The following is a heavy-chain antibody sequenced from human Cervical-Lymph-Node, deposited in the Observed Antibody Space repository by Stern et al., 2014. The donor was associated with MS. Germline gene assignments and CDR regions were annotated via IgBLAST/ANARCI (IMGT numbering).Heavy chain of an antibody. Sequence: MQLVESGAEVKKPGASMTISCTTSGYNFIDHAIHWVRQAPGQRLEWLGWINGGPGTTKYSQKFQGRVSFTRDKAASAAYMDLSSLSPDDTAVYYCARQPDYSDFLDFWGQGTLVTVSS. D-gene: IGHD4-11*01. CDR2: INGGPGTT. J-gene: IGHJ4*02. V-gene: IGHV1-3*01. CDR1: GYNFIDHA. CDR3: ARQPDYSDFLDF.